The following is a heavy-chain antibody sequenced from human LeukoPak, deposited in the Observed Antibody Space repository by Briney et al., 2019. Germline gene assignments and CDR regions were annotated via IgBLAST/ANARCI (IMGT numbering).Heavy chain of an antibody. CDR2: MYTNGAT. CDR3: ARDNPSGYTYGHYYYFMDV. J-gene: IGHJ6*03. D-gene: IGHD5-18*01. Sequence: SETLSLTCTVSGGSINNYYWTWIRQPAGKGLEYIGRMYTNGATNYSPSLAGRLTMSVDTSNNHFSLKLTSVTAADTAVYYCARDNPSGYTYGHYYYFMDVWGKGITVTVSS. V-gene: IGHV4-4*07. CDR1: GGSINNYY.